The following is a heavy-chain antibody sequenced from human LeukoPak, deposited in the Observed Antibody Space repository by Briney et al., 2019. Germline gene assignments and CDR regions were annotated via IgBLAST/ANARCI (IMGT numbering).Heavy chain of an antibody. J-gene: IGHJ4*02. CDR1: GYTFTGYY. CDR2: INPNSGGT. CDR3: ARDPPDYDFWSGYYPPDY. D-gene: IGHD3-3*01. Sequence: ASVKVSCKASGYTFTGYYMHWVRQAPGQGLEWMGWINPNSGGTNYAQKFQGRVTMTRDTSISTAYMELSRLRSDDTAVYYCARDPPDYDFWSGYYPPDYWGQGTLVTVSS. V-gene: IGHV1-2*02.